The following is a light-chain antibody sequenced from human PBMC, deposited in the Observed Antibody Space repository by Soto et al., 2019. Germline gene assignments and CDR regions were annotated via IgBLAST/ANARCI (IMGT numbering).Light chain of an antibody. CDR3: QQYQTIPIT. V-gene: IGKV4-1*01. CDR1: QSVLYTSNNKNY. CDR2: WAS. Sequence: DIVMTQSPDSLAVSLGERATINCKSSQSVLYTSNNKNYLAWYQQKPGQPPKLLIYWASTRESGVPDRFSGSGSGTDFTLTINSLQAEDVAVYHCQQYQTIPITFGQGTRLEMK. J-gene: IGKJ5*01.